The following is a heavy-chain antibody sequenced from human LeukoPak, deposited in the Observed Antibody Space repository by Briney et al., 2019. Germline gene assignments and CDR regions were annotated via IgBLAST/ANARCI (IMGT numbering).Heavy chain of an antibody. D-gene: IGHD3-3*01. CDR2: INPNSGGT. J-gene: IGHJ3*02. V-gene: IGHV1-2*02. Sequence: GASVKVSCKASGYTSTGYYMHWVRQAPGQGLEWMGWINPNSGGTNYAQKFQGRVTMTRDTSISTAYMELSRLRSDDTAVYYCASGSTLEWFHFDIWGQGTMVTVSS. CDR1: GYTSTGYY. CDR3: ASGSTLEWFHFDI.